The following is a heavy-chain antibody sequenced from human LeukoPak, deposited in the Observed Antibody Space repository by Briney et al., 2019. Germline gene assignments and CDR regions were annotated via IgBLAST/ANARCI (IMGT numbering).Heavy chain of an antibody. D-gene: IGHD3-3*01. CDR3: AALDYDFWSGYYNRGDAFDI. CDR1: GFTFTSSA. V-gene: IGHV1-58*02. J-gene: IGHJ3*02. Sequence: SVKVSCKASGFTFTSSAMQWVRQARGQRLEWIGWIVVGSGNTNYAQKFQERVTITRDMSTSTAYMELSSLRSEDTAVYYCAALDYDFWSGYYNRGDAFDIWGQGTMVTVSS. CDR2: IVVGSGNT.